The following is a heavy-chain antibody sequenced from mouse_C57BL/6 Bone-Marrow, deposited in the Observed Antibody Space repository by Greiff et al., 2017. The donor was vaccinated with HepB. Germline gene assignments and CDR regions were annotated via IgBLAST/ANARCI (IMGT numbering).Heavy chain of an antibody. D-gene: IGHD1-2*01. V-gene: IGHV5-12*01. CDR3: ARRGLLRRGDYAMDY. CDR2: ISNGGGST. Sequence: DVHLVESGGGLVQPGGSLKLSCAASGFTFSDYYMYWVRQTPEKRLEWVAYISNGGGSTYYPDTVKGRFTISRDNAKNTLYLQMSRLKSEDTAMYYCARRGLLRRGDYAMDYWGQGTSVTVSS. J-gene: IGHJ4*01. CDR1: GFTFSDYY.